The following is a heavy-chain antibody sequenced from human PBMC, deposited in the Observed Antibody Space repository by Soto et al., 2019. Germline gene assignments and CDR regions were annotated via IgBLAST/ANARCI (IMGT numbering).Heavy chain of an antibody. CDR3: ATPAGYCSSTSCYPENWFDP. Sequence: ASVKVSCKASGYTFTSYGISWVRQAPGQGLEWMGWISAYNGNTNYAQKLQGRVTMTTDTSTSTAYMELRSLRSDDAAVYYCATPAGYCSSTSCYPENWFDPWGQGTLVTVSS. J-gene: IGHJ5*02. CDR1: GYTFTSYG. V-gene: IGHV1-18*04. CDR2: ISAYNGNT. D-gene: IGHD2-2*01.